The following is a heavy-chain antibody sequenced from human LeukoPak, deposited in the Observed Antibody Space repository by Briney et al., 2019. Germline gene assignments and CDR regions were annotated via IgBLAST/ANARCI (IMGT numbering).Heavy chain of an antibody. Sequence: GGSLRLSCAASGFTFSSYGMHWVRQAPGKGLKWVAVIWYDGSNKYYADSVKGRFTISRDNSKNTLYLQMNSLRAEDTAVYYCARDGPLIAARGYFDYWGQGTLVTVSS. CDR1: GFTFSSYG. J-gene: IGHJ4*02. CDR2: IWYDGSNK. D-gene: IGHD6-25*01. V-gene: IGHV3-33*01. CDR3: ARDGPLIAARGYFDY.